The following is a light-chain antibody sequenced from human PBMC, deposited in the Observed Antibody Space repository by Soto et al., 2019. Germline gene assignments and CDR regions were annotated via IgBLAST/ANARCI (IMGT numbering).Light chain of an antibody. J-gene: IGKJ4*01. V-gene: IGKV2-40*01. Sequence: DIVMTQTPLSLPVTPGEPASISCGSSQSLLDSDDGNTYLDWYQQKPGQSPQLLIYTVSYRASGVPDRFSGSGSGTDFTLKISRVEAEDVGVYYCMQRIEFPLTFGGGTKVEIK. CDR1: QSLLDSDDGNTY. CDR2: TVS. CDR3: MQRIEFPLT.